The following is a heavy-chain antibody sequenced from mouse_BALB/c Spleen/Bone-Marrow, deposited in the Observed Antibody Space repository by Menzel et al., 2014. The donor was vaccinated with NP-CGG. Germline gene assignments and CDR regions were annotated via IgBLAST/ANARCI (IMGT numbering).Heavy chain of an antibody. D-gene: IGHD1-2*01. CDR3: SRSFITTAYYAMDY. Sequence: VQLQESGPELVKPGASVKISCKASGYTFTSYWINWVKQRPGQGLEWIGDIYPGRGITNYNEKFKSKATLTLDTSSSTAYMQLSSLTSEDSAVYYCSRSFITTAYYAMDYWGQGTSVTVSS. CDR1: GYTFTSYW. J-gene: IGHJ4*01. V-gene: IGHV1-55*01. CDR2: IYPGRGIT.